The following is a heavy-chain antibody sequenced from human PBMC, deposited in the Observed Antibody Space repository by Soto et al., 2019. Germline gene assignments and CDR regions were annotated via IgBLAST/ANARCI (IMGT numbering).Heavy chain of an antibody. Sequence: SETLSLTCTVSGGSISSGDYYWSWIRQPPGKGLEWIGYIFYSGSTYYNPSLKSRVTMSLDTSKNQFSLNLNSVTAADTAVYYCATDGSGYGRFDYWGQGTLGTVSS. V-gene: IGHV4-30-4*01. J-gene: IGHJ4*02. CDR3: ATDGSGYGRFDY. CDR1: GGSISSGDYY. D-gene: IGHD5-12*01. CDR2: IFYSGST.